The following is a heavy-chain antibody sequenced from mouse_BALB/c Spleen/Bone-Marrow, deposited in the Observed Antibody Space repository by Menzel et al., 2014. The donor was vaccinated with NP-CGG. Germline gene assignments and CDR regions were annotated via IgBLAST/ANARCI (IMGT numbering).Heavy chain of an antibody. J-gene: IGHJ1*01. Sequence: EVKLVESGGGLVQPGGSLRLSCAPSGFTFTDYYMSWVRQPPGKALEWLGFIRNKANGYTTDYSASVKGRFTISRDNSQSILYLQMNTLRAEDSATYYCARDMCDGLRWYFDVWGAGTTVTVSS. D-gene: IGHD2-3*01. CDR1: GFTFTDYY. CDR2: IRNKANGYTT. V-gene: IGHV7-3*02. CDR3: ARDMCDGLRWYFDV.